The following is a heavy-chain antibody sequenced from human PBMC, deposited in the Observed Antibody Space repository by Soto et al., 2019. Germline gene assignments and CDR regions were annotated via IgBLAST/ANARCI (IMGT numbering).Heavy chain of an antibody. J-gene: IGHJ5*02. Sequence: GASVKVSCKASGGTFSSYAISWVRQAPGQGLEWMGGIIPIFGTANYAQKFQGRVTITADESTSTAYMELSSLRSEDTAVYYCAREGKNPGPGWFDPWGQGTLVTVSS. CDR1: GGTFSSYA. CDR3: AREGKNPGPGWFDP. V-gene: IGHV1-69*13. D-gene: IGHD3-10*01. CDR2: IIPIFGTA.